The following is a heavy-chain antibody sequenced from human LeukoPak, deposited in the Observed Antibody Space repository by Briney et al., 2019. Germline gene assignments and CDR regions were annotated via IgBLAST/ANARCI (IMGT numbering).Heavy chain of an antibody. V-gene: IGHV4-59*08. CDR2: IYYSGST. D-gene: IGHD6-13*01. CDR1: GGSFSGYY. J-gene: IGHJ5*02. Sequence: SETLSLTCAVYGGSFSGYYWSWIRQPPGKGLEWIGYIYYSGSTNYNPSLKSRVTISVDTSKNQFSLKLSSVTAADTAVYYCARHLRQGLLGYSSSSAWFDPWGQGTLVTVSS. CDR3: ARHLRQGLLGYSSSSAWFDP.